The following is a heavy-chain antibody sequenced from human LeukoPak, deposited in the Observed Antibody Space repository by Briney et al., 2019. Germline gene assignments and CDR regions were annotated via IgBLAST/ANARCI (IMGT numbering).Heavy chain of an antibody. D-gene: IGHD5-12*01. V-gene: IGHV4-34*01. CDR3: AGCRVMSGHDPVRY. CDR1: GGSFSGYY. J-gene: IGHJ4*02. Sequence: SETLSLTCAVYGGSFSGYYWSWIRQPPGKGLEWIGEINHSGSTNYNPSLKSRVTISVDTSKNQFSLKLSSVTAADTAVYYCAGCRVMSGHDPVRYWGQGTLVTVSS. CDR2: INHSGST.